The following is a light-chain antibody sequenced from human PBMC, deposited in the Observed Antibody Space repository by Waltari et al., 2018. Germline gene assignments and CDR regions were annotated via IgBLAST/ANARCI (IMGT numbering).Light chain of an antibody. CDR3: QQRLTWPPLT. J-gene: IGKJ4*01. Sequence: IVLTHSPATLSLSPGERATLSCSVSQSVSRYLAWYQQKPGQAPRLLIYDTYNRATGVPARFSGSGSGTDFTLTISSLEPEDFAVYYCQQRLTWPPLTFGGGTKVEMK. CDR1: QSVSRY. CDR2: DTY. V-gene: IGKV3-11*01.